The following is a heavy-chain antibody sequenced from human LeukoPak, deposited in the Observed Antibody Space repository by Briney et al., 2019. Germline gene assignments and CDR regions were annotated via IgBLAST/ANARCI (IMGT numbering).Heavy chain of an antibody. V-gene: IGHV3-64*01. J-gene: IGHJ3*02. Sequence: GGSLRLSCAASGFTFSSYAMHWDRQAPGKGLEYVSAISSNGGSTYYANSVKGRFTISRDNSKNTLYLQMGSLRAEDMAVYYCARSHGTFSGAKFSGAFDIWGQGTMVTVSS. CDR2: ISSNGGST. D-gene: IGHD7-27*01. CDR1: GFTFSSYA. CDR3: ARSHGTFSGAKFSGAFDI.